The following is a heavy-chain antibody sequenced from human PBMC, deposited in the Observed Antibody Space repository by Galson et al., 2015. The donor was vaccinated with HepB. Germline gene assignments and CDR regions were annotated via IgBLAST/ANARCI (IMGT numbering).Heavy chain of an antibody. Sequence: QSGAEMKKPGESLRISCKGSGYNFTNYWISWVRQMPGKGLEWMGKIDPSDSYINYSPSFQGHVTISTDKSINTAYLQWSSLKASDTAIYYCARQDYSSSWYHNYWGQGTLVTVSS. V-gene: IGHV5-10-1*01. J-gene: IGHJ4*02. CDR3: ARQDYSSSWYHNY. CDR1: GYNFTNYW. CDR2: IDPSDSYI. D-gene: IGHD6-13*01.